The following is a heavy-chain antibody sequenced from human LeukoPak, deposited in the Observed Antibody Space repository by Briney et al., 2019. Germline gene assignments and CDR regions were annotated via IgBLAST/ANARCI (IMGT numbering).Heavy chain of an antibody. D-gene: IGHD2-2*01. CDR2: IYYNGST. CDR3: ARPHCSTTNCQPPINWFDP. J-gene: IGHJ5*02. V-gene: IGHV4-39*01. CDR1: GGSISSSSYY. Sequence: SETLSLTCTVSGGSISSSSYYWGWIRQPPGKGLEWIGSIYYNGSTYYNPSLKSRVTVSIDTSKNQFSLKLSSVTAADTAVYYCARPHCSTTNCQPPINWFDPWGQGTLVTVSS.